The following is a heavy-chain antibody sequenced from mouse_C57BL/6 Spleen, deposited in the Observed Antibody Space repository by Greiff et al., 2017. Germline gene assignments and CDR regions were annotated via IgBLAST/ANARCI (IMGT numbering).Heavy chain of an antibody. J-gene: IGHJ2*01. V-gene: IGHV1-69*01. CDR3: ARRSYDGYYDDY. Sequence: VQLQQPGAELVMPGASVKLSCKASGYTFTSYWMHWVKQRPGQGLEWIGEIDPSDSYTNYNQKFKGKSTLTVDKSSSTAYMQLSSLTSEDSAVYYCARRSYDGYYDDYWGQGTTLTVSS. D-gene: IGHD2-3*01. CDR2: IDPSDSYT. CDR1: GYTFTSYW.